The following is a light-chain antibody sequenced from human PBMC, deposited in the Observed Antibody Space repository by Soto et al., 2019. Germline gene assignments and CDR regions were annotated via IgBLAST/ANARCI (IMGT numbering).Light chain of an antibody. CDR2: DVT. J-gene: IGLJ1*01. CDR1: NRDVGGYKY. CDR3: SSYTTSNTRQIV. V-gene: IGLV2-14*03. Sequence: QSLLTQPAFVSGSPGQSVTISCTGNNRDVGGYKYVSWYQHHPGKAPKLIIYDVTNRPSGVSNPFSGSKSGNTASLTISGLQPEDEADYYCSSYTTSNTRQIVFGTGTKVTVL.